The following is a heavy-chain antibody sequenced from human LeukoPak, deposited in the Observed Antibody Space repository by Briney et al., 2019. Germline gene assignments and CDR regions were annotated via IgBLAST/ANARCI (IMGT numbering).Heavy chain of an antibody. D-gene: IGHD6-13*01. CDR2: ISGSGDRT. CDR1: GFTFNNYA. J-gene: IGHJ4*02. V-gene: IGHV3-23*01. CDR3: AKTPGIAAAVDYFDY. Sequence: GGSLRLSCAASGFTFNNYAMSWVRQAPGKGLEWVSTISGSGDRTYYTDSVKGRFTVSRDNSKNTLYLQMSSLRAEDTAVYYCAKTPGIAAAVDYFDYWGQGTLVTVSS.